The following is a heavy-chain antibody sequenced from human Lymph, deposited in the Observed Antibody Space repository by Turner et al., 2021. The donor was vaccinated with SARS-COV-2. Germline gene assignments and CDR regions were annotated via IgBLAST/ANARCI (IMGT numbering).Heavy chain of an antibody. J-gene: IGHJ6*02. CDR2: MNPNSGNT. Sequence: QVQLVQSGAEVKKPGASVKVSCKAPGYTFTSYDINWVRQATGQGREWMGWMNPNSGNTGYAQKFHGRVTMTRNTSISTAYMELRSLRSEDTAVYYCARGRYSGGGMDVWGQGTTVTVSS. V-gene: IGHV1-8*02. D-gene: IGHD1-26*01. CDR3: ARGRYSGGGMDV. CDR1: GYTFTSYD.